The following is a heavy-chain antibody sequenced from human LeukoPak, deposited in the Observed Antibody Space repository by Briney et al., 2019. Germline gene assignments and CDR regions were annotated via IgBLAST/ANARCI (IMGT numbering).Heavy chain of an antibody. D-gene: IGHD3-22*01. V-gene: IGHV3-66*01. CDR2: IYGGGST. CDR1: GFTVSSNY. J-gene: IGHJ4*02. CDR3: ARGDRAASGYDY. Sequence: GGSLRLSCAASGFTVSSNYMSWVRQAPGKGLEWVSVIYGGGSTYYADSVKGRFTISRDISKNTLYLQMNSLRAEDTAVYYCARGDRAASGYDYWGQGTLVTVSS.